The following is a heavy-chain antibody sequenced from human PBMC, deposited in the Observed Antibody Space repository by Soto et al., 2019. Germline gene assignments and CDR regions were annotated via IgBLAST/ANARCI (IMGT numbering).Heavy chain of an antibody. CDR2: IIPVFDKA. V-gene: IGHV1-69*01. J-gene: IGHJ3*01. CDR3: AKLRRDWGEAFDL. D-gene: IGHD3-16*01. CDR1: GGPFGSSA. Sequence: QVQLVQSGADVKKPGSSVKVSCKTSGGPFGSSAISWVRQAPAQGLEWMGEIIPVFDKAIYAQNFQGRLTITADEPTGTVFMQLSSLRSEDTAVYFCAKLRRDWGEAFDLGGLGTFVTVSS.